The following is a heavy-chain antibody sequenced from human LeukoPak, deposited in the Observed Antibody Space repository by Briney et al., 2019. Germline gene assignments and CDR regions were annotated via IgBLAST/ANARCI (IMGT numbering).Heavy chain of an antibody. D-gene: IGHD1-14*01. CDR1: GGSISSYY. V-gene: IGHV4-59*01. CDR3: ARRNRGAVFFDY. J-gene: IGHJ4*02. CDR2: IYYSGST. Sequence: SETLSLTCTVSGGSISSYYWSWIRQPPGKGLEWIGYIYYSGSTNYNPSLKSRVTISVDTSKNQFSLKLSSVTAADTAVYYCARRNRGAVFFDYWGQGTLVTVCS.